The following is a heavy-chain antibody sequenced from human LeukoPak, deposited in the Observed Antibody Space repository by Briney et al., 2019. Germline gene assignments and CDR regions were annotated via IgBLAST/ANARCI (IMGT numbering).Heavy chain of an antibody. D-gene: IGHD2-21*01. Sequence: SETLSLTCAVYGGSFSGYYWSWIRQPPGKGLEWIGEINHSGSTNYNPSLKSRVTISVDTSKNQFSLKLSSVTAADTAVYYCARVTVMYKWFDPWGQGTLVTVSS. CDR2: INHSGST. J-gene: IGHJ5*02. CDR3: ARVTVMYKWFDP. V-gene: IGHV4-34*01. CDR1: GGSFSGYY.